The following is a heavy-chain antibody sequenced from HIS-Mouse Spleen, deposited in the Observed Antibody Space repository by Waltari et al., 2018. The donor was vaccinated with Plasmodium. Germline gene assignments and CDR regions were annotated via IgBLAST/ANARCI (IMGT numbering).Heavy chain of an antibody. CDR2: ISSSSSYI. V-gene: IGHV3-21*01. CDR1: VFTFLYYP. Sequence: EVQLVESGGGLVKPGGSLRLSCAASVFTFLYYPMNLVRQAPGKGLEWVSSISSSSSYIYYADSVKGRFTISRDNAKNSLYLQMNSLRAEDTAVYYCAREDILTGYYNDYWYFDLWGRGSLVTVSS. D-gene: IGHD3-9*01. CDR3: AREDILTGYYNDYWYFDL. J-gene: IGHJ2*01.